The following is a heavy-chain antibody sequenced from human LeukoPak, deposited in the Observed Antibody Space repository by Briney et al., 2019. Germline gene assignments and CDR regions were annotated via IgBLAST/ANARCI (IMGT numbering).Heavy chain of an antibody. J-gene: IGHJ4*02. Sequence: PGGSLRLSCAASGFTFSSYSMNWVRQAPGKGLEWVSSISSSSSYIYYADSVKGRFTISRDNAKNSLYLQMNSLRAEDTAVYYCARGRWLRQSFDYWGQGTLVTVSS. CDR3: ARGRWLRQSFDY. CDR2: ISSSSSYI. CDR1: GFTFSSYS. D-gene: IGHD5-12*01. V-gene: IGHV3-21*01.